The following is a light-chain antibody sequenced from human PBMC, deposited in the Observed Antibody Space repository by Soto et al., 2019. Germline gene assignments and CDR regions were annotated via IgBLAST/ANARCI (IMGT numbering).Light chain of an antibody. V-gene: IGKV1-9*01. CDR3: QSLNRFPHS. Sequence: IQLTQSPSSLSASVGDRVTITSRASQDISSYLAWYQQKPGKAPKLLIYLASTLHSGVPSSFSGSGSGTDFSLTISSLQPEDAATYYCQSLNRFPHSFGGGTKVEIK. CDR2: LAS. J-gene: IGKJ4*01. CDR1: QDISSY.